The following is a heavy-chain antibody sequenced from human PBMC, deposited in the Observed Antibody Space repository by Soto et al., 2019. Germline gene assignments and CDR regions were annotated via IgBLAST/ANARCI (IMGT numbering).Heavy chain of an antibody. Sequence: QVQLVESGGGVVQPGRSLRLSCAASGFTFSGYGMHWVRQAPGKVLEWVALISYDGSNKYYADSVKDRFTISRDNSKNTLYLQMNSLRAEDAAVYYCAKDKGPYSYGPYGMDVWGQGTTVTVSS. CDR2: ISYDGSNK. CDR1: GFTFSGYG. CDR3: AKDKGPYSYGPYGMDV. V-gene: IGHV3-30*18. J-gene: IGHJ6*02. D-gene: IGHD5-18*01.